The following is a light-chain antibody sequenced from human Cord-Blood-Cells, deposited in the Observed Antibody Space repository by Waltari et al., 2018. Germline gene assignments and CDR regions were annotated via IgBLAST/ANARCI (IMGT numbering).Light chain of an antibody. J-gene: IGLJ1*01. CDR1: SSNVAGYNY. Sequence: QSALTPPASVSGSPGQSITISCTGISSNVAGYNYLTWSQQHLAIASKLMIYDDSNQPPGVTNGLSGSTSGNTASLTISGRQAENEADYYCSSDTSSSTHVFGTGTKVTVL. V-gene: IGLV2-14*03. CDR3: SSDTSSSTHV. CDR2: DDS.